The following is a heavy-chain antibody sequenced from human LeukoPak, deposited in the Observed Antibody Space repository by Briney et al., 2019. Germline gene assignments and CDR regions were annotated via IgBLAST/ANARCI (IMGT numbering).Heavy chain of an antibody. D-gene: IGHD4-11*01. Sequence: SETLSLTCTVSGGSISSTSYYWGWIRQPPGKGLEWIGSIHYSGSTYYNPSLKSRVTISVDTSRNQFSLKLSSVTAADTAVYYCARGYDYIHRALFDYWGQGTLVTVSS. J-gene: IGHJ4*02. CDR2: IHYSGST. CDR3: ARGYDYIHRALFDY. CDR1: GGSISSTSYY. V-gene: IGHV4-39*07.